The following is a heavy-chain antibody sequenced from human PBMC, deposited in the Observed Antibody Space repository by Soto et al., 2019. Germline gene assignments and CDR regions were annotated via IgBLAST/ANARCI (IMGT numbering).Heavy chain of an antibody. Sequence: SETLSLTCAVSTYSITSSNRWSLVRQPPGKGLEWIGEISHSGSTIYNPSLKSRVIMSVDKSKNQFFLSLRSVTVADTAVYYCASGRGPQSDFWGRGTLVTVSS. CDR3: ASGRGPQSDF. V-gene: IGHV4-4*02. CDR1: TYSITSSNR. J-gene: IGHJ4*02. CDR2: ISHSGST.